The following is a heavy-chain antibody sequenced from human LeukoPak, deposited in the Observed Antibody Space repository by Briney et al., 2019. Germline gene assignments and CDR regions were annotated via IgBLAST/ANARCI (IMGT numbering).Heavy chain of an antibody. CDR3: AKGVRMSAFGI. V-gene: IGHV3-23*01. CDR2: ISGSGGTT. Sequence: GGSLRLSCVASEFVFSSHAMIWVRQAPGKGLEWVSVISGSGGTTYYADSVKGRFTISRDNSKNTLSLQMNSLRAEDTAVYYCAKGVRMSAFGIWGQGTMVTVSS. CDR1: EFVFSSHA. J-gene: IGHJ3*02.